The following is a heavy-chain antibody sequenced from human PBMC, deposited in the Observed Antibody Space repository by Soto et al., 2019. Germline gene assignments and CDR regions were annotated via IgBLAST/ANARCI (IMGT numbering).Heavy chain of an antibody. CDR3: ARGNIVVVPAATLIDY. Sequence: QVQLVQSGAEVKKPGASVKVSCKASGYTFTGYYMHWVRQAPGQGLEWMGWINPNSGGTNYAQKFQGWVTMTRDTSISTAYMELSRLRSDDTAVYYCARGNIVVVPAATLIDYWGQGTLVTVSS. D-gene: IGHD2-2*01. J-gene: IGHJ4*02. CDR2: INPNSGGT. V-gene: IGHV1-2*04. CDR1: GYTFTGYY.